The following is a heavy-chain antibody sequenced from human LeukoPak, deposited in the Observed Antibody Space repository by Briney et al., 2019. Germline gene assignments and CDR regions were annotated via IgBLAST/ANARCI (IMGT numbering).Heavy chain of an antibody. J-gene: IGHJ4*02. CDR2: INPNSGGT. Sequence: ASVKVSCKASGYTFTGYYMHWVRQAPGQGLEWMGWINPNSGGTNYAQKFQGRVTMTRDTSISTAYMELSRLRSDDTAVYYCARDPSGYYDSTNFDYWGQGTLVTVSS. CDR1: GYTFTGYY. D-gene: IGHD3-22*01. V-gene: IGHV1-2*02. CDR3: ARDPSGYYDSTNFDY.